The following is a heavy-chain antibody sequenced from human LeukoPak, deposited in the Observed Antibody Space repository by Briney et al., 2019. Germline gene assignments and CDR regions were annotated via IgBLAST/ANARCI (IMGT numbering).Heavy chain of an antibody. J-gene: IGHJ4*02. CDR3: AKWGDYDVLTGYYDPDY. V-gene: IGHV3-23*01. CDR1: GFTFSNYA. Sequence: PGGSLRLSCVASGFTFSNYAMSWVRQAPGKGLEWVSAITGSGGITYYADSVKGRFTISRDNSKNTLYLQMKSLRAEDTAVYYCAKWGDYDVLTGYYDPDYWGQGTLVTVSS. D-gene: IGHD3-9*01. CDR2: ITGSGGIT.